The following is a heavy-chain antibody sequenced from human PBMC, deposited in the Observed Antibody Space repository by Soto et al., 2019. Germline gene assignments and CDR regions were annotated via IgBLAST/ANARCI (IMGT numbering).Heavy chain of an antibody. CDR2: INHSGST. V-gene: IGHV4-34*01. CDR1: GGSFSGYY. CDR3: ARQIRQYSGSYRYYYGMDV. Sequence: LSLTCAVYGGSFSGYYWSWIRQPPGKGLEWIGEINHSGSTNYNPSLKSRVTISVDTSKNQFSLKLSSVTAADTAVYYCARQIRQYSGSYRYYYGMDVWGQGTTVTVSS. D-gene: IGHD1-26*01. J-gene: IGHJ6*02.